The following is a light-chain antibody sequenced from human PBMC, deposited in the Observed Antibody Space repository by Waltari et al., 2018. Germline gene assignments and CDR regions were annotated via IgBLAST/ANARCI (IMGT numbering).Light chain of an antibody. J-gene: IGLJ3*02. V-gene: IGLV1-44*01. CDR1: SSNIGSNT. Sequence: QSVLTQPPSASGTPGQKVTIPCSGSSSNIGSNTVNWYQQLPGTAPKLLIYSNNQRPSGVPDRFSGSKSGTSASLTISGLQSEDEADYSCAAWDDSLNAPCVFGGGTKLTVL. CDR3: AAWDDSLNAPCV. CDR2: SNN.